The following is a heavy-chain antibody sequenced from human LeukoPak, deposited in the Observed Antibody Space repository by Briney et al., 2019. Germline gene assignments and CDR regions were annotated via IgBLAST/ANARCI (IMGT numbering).Heavy chain of an antibody. V-gene: IGHV3-7*01. CDR1: GFTFSRFW. CDR2: IKEDGSDK. Sequence: PGGSLRLSCAASGFTFSRFWMTWVRQAPGKGLEWVANIKEDGSDKYYVDSVKGRFTVSRDNAKNSLYLQMNSLRDEDTAGYYCARDRGYFVFDYWGQGTLVTVSS. D-gene: IGHD3-10*01. J-gene: IGHJ4*02. CDR3: ARDRGYFVFDY.